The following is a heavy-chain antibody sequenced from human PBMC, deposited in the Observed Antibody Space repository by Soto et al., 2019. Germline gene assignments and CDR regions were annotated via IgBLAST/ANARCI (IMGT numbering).Heavy chain of an antibody. D-gene: IGHD3-16*01. CDR2: IVPMFGSA. CDR1: GGTFSYHA. Sequence: QVQLVQSGAEVKKPGSSVKVSCKASGGTFSYHAISWVRQAPGQGLEWMGGIVPMFGSANYAQKFEGRVTTIADKSTNTAYMELTSLTSEDTAVYYCVRGDDFDYYYGMYVWGQGTTVTVSS. J-gene: IGHJ6*02. V-gene: IGHV1-69*06. CDR3: VRGDDFDYYYGMYV.